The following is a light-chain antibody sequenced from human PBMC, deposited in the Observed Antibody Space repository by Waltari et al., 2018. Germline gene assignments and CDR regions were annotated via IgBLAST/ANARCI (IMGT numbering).Light chain of an antibody. J-gene: IGLJ1*01. Sequence: QAVLTQPSSLSASPGASASLTCTLGSGINVGSYRIYWYQQKPGSPPQYLLNYKSDSDKGQGSGGPSRFSGSKDASANAGILVISGLQSEDEADYYCMIWHSRAYVFGTGTKVSVL. CDR1: SGINVGSYR. CDR3: MIWHSRAYV. CDR2: YKSDSDK. V-gene: IGLV5-45*02.